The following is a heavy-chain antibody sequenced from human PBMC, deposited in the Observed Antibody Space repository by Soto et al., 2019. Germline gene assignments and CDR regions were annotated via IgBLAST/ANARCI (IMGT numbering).Heavy chain of an antibody. CDR1: GFTFNTYA. CDR3: TKEGQGGNYLDRGVCLYYLDY. CDR2: INGSGGRT. D-gene: IGHD3-22*01. Sequence: VQVLDSGGGLVQPGGSLRLSCAASGFTFNTYAMSWVRQAPGKGLEWVSSINGSGGRTYYADSVKGWFTISRDKSRNTVYLQTKDLRDGDADVYYCTKEGQGGNYLDRGVCLYYLDYWGQGTLVTVSS. J-gene: IGHJ4*02. V-gene: IGHV3-23*01.